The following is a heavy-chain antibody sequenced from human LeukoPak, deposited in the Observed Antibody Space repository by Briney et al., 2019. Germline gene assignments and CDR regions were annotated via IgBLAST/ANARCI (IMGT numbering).Heavy chain of an antibody. V-gene: IGHV1-69*13. J-gene: IGHJ4*02. CDR2: IIPIFGTA. D-gene: IGHD2-2*01. Sequence: SVKVSCKASGGTFSSYAISWVRQAPGQGLEWMGGIIPIFGTANYAQKFQGRVTITADESTSTAYMELSSLRSEDTAVYYCARREYCSGTSCPIDYWGQGTLVTVSS. CDR1: GGTFSSYA. CDR3: ARREYCSGTSCPIDY.